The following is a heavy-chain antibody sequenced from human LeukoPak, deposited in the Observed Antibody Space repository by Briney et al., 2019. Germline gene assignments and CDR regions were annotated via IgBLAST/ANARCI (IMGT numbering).Heavy chain of an antibody. D-gene: IGHD3-10*01. CDR3: ARAYYSPFDY. CDR2: INRDGCST. CDR1: GFTFSRYW. V-gene: IGHV3-74*01. J-gene: IGHJ4*02. Sequence: GGSLRLSCAASGFTFSRYWMHWVRQAPGKGLVWVSRINRDGCSTSYADSVKGRFTISRDNAKNTLYLQMNSLRADDTAVYYCARAYYSPFDYWGQGTLVTVSS.